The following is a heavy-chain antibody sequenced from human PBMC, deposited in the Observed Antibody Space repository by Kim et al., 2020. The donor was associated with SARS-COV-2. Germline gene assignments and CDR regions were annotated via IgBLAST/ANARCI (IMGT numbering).Heavy chain of an antibody. Sequence: SETLSLTCTVSGGSISSYYWSWIRQPPGKGLEWIGYIYYSGSTNYNPSLKSRVTISVDTSKNQFSLKLSSVTAADTAVYYCARDRGVGYCSGGSCTQYYYYYGMEVWGQGTTVTVSS. CDR3: ARDRGVGYCSGGSCTQYYYYYGMEV. CDR2: IYYSGST. J-gene: IGHJ6*02. D-gene: IGHD2-15*01. CDR1: GGSISSYY. V-gene: IGHV4-59*13.